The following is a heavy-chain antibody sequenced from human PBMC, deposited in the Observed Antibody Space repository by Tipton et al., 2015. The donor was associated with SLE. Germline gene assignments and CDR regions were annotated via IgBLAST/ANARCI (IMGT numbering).Heavy chain of an antibody. CDR1: GGTFSSYA. V-gene: IGHV5-51*01. D-gene: IGHD1-14*01. CDR2: IYPGDSDT. J-gene: IGHJ6*02. Sequence: QSGAEVKKPGSSVKVSCKASGGTFSSYAISWVRQAPGQGLEWMGIIYPGDSDTRYSPSFQGQVTISADKSISTAYLQWSSLKASDTAMYYCARQPGPIYYGMDVWGQGTTVTVSS. CDR3: ARQPGPIYYGMDV.